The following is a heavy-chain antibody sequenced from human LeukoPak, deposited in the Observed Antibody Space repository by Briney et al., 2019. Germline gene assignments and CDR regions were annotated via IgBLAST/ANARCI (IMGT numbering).Heavy chain of an antibody. CDR1: GGSISSGSYY. V-gene: IGHV4-61*02. D-gene: IGHD6-13*01. J-gene: IGHJ4*02. Sequence: SETLSLTCTVSGGSISSGSYYWSWIRQPAGKGLEWIGRIYTSGSTNYNPSLKSRVTISVDTSKNQFSLKLSSVTAADTAVYYCARELSIAAAGTEPAFDYWGQGTLVTVSS. CDR3: ARELSIAAAGTEPAFDY. CDR2: IYTSGST.